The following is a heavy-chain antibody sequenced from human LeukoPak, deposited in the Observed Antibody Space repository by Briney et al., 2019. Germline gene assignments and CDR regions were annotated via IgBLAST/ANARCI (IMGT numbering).Heavy chain of an antibody. CDR2: IYYSGST. CDR1: GGSISSGGYY. J-gene: IGHJ4*02. V-gene: IGHV4-31*03. Sequence: SETLSLTRTVSGGSISSGGYYWSWIRQHPGKGLGWIGYIYYSGSTYYNPSLKSRVTISVDTSKNQFSLKLSSVTAADTAVYYCARSIVEDRLGYFDYWGQGTLVTVSS. CDR3: ARSIVEDRLGYFDY. D-gene: IGHD2-21*01.